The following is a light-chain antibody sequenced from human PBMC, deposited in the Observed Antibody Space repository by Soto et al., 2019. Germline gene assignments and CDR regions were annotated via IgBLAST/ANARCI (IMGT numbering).Light chain of an antibody. CDR2: GAS. J-gene: IGKJ3*01. CDR3: QQLSAYPRT. Sequence: EIVLTQSPGTLSLSPGERATLSCRASQSVSSSYLAWYQQKPGQAPRLLIYGASSRATGIPDRFSGSGSGTDFTLTISRLEPEDFATYYCQQLSAYPRTFGPGTNVDIK. CDR1: QSVSSSY. V-gene: IGKV3-20*01.